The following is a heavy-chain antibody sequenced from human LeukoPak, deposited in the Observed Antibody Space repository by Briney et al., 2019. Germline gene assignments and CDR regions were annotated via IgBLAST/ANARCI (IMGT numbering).Heavy chain of an antibody. Sequence: SETLSLTCTVSGGSISSGDYYWSWTRQPPGTGLEWIGYIYYSGSTYYNPSLRSRVTISVDTSKSQFSLKLSSVTAADTAVYYCARSSSGWYKDNWFDPWGQGTLVTVSS. D-gene: IGHD6-19*01. CDR2: IYYSGST. CDR1: GGSISSGDYY. CDR3: ARSSSGWYKDNWFDP. J-gene: IGHJ5*02. V-gene: IGHV4-30-4*08.